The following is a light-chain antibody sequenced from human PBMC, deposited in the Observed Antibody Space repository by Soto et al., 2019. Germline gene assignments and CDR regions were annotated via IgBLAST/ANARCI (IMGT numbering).Light chain of an antibody. CDR3: QQYYSYPQT. V-gene: IGKV1-8*01. CDR1: QGISSY. J-gene: IGKJ2*01. Sequence: AIRMTQSPSSFSASTGDRVTITCRAGQGISSYLAWYQQKPGKAPKLLIYAASTLQSGVPSRFSGSGSGTDFTLPISCLQSEDFATYYCQQYYSYPQTFGQGTKLEIK. CDR2: AAS.